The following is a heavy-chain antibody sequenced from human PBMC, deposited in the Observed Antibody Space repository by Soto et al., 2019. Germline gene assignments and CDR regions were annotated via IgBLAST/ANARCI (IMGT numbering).Heavy chain of an antibody. Sequence: GASVKVSCKASGYTFTSYDINWVRQATGQGLEWMGWMNPNSGNTGYAQNFQGRVTLTRDTSASKAYMELQSLRSDDTAVYYCATDASTQLVPYSWFDPWGQGTLVTVSS. D-gene: IGHD1-1*01. CDR2: MNPNSGNT. CDR3: ATDASTQLVPYSWFDP. V-gene: IGHV1-8*01. CDR1: GYTFTSYD. J-gene: IGHJ5*02.